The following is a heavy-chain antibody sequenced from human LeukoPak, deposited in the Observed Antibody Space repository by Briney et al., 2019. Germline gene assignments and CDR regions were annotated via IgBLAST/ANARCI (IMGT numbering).Heavy chain of an antibody. J-gene: IGHJ1*01. V-gene: IGHV3-21*01. D-gene: IGHD3-10*01. CDR3: VRDLLGSGSTTAYLYH. CDR2: ISSRSRQV. Sequence: PGRSLRLSCEASGFTFSDYSMNLVRQAPGKGMDWVSSISSRSRQVYYAGSVKGRFTISRDDARNSLYLQMNSLRAEDMAVYFCVRDLLGSGSTTAYLYHWGQGTLVTVSS. CDR1: GFTFSDYS.